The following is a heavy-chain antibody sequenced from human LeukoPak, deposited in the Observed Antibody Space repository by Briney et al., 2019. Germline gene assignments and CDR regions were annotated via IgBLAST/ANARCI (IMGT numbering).Heavy chain of an antibody. Sequence: SETLSLTCTVSGGSISSSSYCWGWIRQPPGQGLVWIGSIYYSGSTYSNPSLKSRVTISVDTSKNQFSQKLSSVTAADTAVYYCARDAGLVAVAGVPPPPGYYYGMDVWGQGTTVTVSS. CDR1: GGSISSSSYC. CDR2: IYYSGST. D-gene: IGHD6-19*01. CDR3: ARDAGLVAVAGVPPPPGYYYGMDV. J-gene: IGHJ6*02. V-gene: IGHV4-39*07.